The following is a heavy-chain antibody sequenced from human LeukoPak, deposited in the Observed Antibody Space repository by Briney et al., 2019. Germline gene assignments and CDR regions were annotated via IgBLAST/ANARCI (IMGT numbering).Heavy chain of an antibody. CDR3: ARDLSGFDY. V-gene: IGHV3-23*01. Sequence: GGSLRLSCAASGFTFSSYAMSWVRQAPGKGLEWVSAISGSGGSTYYADSVKGRFTISRDNAKNSLYLQMNSLRGEDTAVYYCARDLSGFDYWGQGTLVTVSS. CDR1: GFTFSSYA. J-gene: IGHJ4*02. D-gene: IGHD3-16*01. CDR2: ISGSGGST.